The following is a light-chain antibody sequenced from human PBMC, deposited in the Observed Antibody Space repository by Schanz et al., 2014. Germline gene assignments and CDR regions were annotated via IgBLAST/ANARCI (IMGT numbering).Light chain of an antibody. CDR1: QGISSY. Sequence: DIQMTQSPSSLSASLGDRVTITCRASQGISSYINWYQQIPGKAPKLLIYSSSSLQTGVPSRFRGGGSGTYFTLTISSLQPEDFATYYCQQSYSIPWTFGQGTKVDIK. V-gene: IGKV1-39*01. CDR3: QQSYSIPWT. CDR2: SSS. J-gene: IGKJ1*01.